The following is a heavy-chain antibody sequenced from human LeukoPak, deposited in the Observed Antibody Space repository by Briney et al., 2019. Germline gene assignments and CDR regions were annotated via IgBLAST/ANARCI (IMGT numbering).Heavy chain of an antibody. CDR2: INHSGST. D-gene: IGHD5-12*01. CDR1: GGSFSDYY. V-gene: IGHV4-34*01. CDR3: ARVAHPSRNGYYLGY. J-gene: IGHJ4*02. Sequence: SETLSLTCAVYGGSFSDYYWTWVRQSPGKGLEWIGEINHSGSTNYNPSLKSRATISADTSKSQFSLKVTSVTAADTALYYCARVAHPSRNGYYLGYWGQGTLVTISS.